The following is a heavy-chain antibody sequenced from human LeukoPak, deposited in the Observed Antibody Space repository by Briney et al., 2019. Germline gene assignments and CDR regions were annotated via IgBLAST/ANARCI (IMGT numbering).Heavy chain of an antibody. J-gene: IGHJ5*01. CDR1: GGTFSSYA. CDR2: IIPILGTT. CDR3: ATDYGSATMGFDS. D-gene: IGHD4-17*01. V-gene: IGHV1-69*05. Sequence: GASVKVSCKASGGTFSSYAFSWVRQAPGQGLQWMGGIIPILGTTNYAQQFQGRVTMTTDESTSTAFMELSGLRSEDTAIYYCATDYGSATMGFDSWGQGTLLTVSS.